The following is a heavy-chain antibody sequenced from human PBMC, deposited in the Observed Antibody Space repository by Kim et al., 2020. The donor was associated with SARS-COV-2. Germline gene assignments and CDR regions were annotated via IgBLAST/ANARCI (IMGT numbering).Heavy chain of an antibody. CDR3: ARGGGGYEFGDYGDSWYFDL. D-gene: IGHD4-17*01. Sequence: GGSLRLSCAASGFTFSYYSMNWVRQAPGKGLEWVSSISSSSSYIYYADSVKGRFTISRDNAKNSLYLQMNSLRAEDTAVYYCARGGGGYEFGDYGDSWYFDLWGRGTLVTVSS. V-gene: IGHV3-21*01. J-gene: IGHJ2*01. CDR1: GFTFSYYS. CDR2: ISSSSSYI.